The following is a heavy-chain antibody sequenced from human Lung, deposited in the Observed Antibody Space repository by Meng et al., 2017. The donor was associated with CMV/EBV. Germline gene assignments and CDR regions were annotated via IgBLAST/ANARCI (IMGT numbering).Heavy chain of an antibody. Sequence: EXXKISCEGSGYSSTGYWIAWVRQMPGRGLEWMGIIYPGDSDTRYSPSFQGQVTISADKSISTAYLQWSSLKASDTAVYYCARHPAFVYCSHTTACPYYFDYWGRGTLVTVSS. J-gene: IGHJ4*01. V-gene: IGHV5-51*01. CDR1: GYSSTGYW. CDR2: IYPGDSDT. D-gene: IGHD2-15*01. CDR3: ARHPAFVYCSHTTACPYYFDY.